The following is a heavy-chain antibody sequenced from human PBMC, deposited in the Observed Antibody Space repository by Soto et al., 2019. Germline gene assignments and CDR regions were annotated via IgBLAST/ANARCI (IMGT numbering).Heavy chain of an antibody. D-gene: IGHD6-13*01. Sequence: ASVKVSCKASGYTFTSYDINWVRQATGQGLEWMGWMNPNSGNTGYAQKFQGRVTMTRNTSISTAYMELSSLRSEDTAVYYCARASSRWSLDAFDIWGQGKMVTVSS. V-gene: IGHV1-8*01. J-gene: IGHJ3*02. CDR3: ARASSRWSLDAFDI. CDR2: MNPNSGNT. CDR1: GYTFTSYD.